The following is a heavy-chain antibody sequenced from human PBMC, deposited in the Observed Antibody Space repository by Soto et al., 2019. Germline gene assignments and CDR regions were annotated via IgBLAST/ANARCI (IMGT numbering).Heavy chain of an antibody. Sequence: QVHLVESGGGVVQPGRSLRLSCATSGFTYGHFGMHWYRQAPGKGLEWVAVVWQAGSRKLYADSVRGRFTISRDDFRKTFDLQMKSLSVEDTAVYYCARDAYGTAEQGGAFDIWGQGTVVIVSS. CDR1: GFTYGHFG. CDR2: VWQAGSRK. J-gene: IGHJ3*02. CDR3: ARDAYGTAEQGGAFDI. D-gene: IGHD3-10*01. V-gene: IGHV3-33*01.